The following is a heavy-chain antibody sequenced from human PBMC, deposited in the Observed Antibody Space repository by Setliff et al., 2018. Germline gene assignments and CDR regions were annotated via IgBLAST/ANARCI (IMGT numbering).Heavy chain of an antibody. Sequence: GGSLRLSCAASGFTFSSYAMHWVRQAPGKGLEWVAVISYDGSNKYYADSVKGRFTISRDNSKNTLYLQMNSLRAEDTAVYYCARDRYSDGSYAVGGYFDYWGQGTQVTVSS. CDR1: GFTFSSYA. V-gene: IGHV3-30-3*01. CDR3: ARDRYSDGSYAVGGYFDY. J-gene: IGHJ4*02. D-gene: IGHD3-10*01. CDR2: ISYDGSNK.